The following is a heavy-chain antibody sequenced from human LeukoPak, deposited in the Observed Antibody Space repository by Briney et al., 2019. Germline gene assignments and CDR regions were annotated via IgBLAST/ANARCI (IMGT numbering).Heavy chain of an antibody. J-gene: IGHJ4*02. D-gene: IGHD6-19*01. CDR2: INSDGRST. V-gene: IGHV3-64*01. Sequence: GGSLRLSCAASGFTFNNYAMHWVRQAPGKGLEFVSAINSDGRSTYYANSAKGRFTISRDNSKNTLYLQMGSLRVDDMAVYYCARVDRGSVVAGFFDSWGQGTLVTVSS. CDR1: GFTFNNYA. CDR3: ARVDRGSVVAGFFDS.